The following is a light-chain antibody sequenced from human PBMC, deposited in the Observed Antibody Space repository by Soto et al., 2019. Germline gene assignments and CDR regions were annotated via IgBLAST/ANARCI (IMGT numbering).Light chain of an antibody. J-gene: IGKJ2*01. CDR2: GAS. CDR3: QHYGTSPRT. Sequence: EIVLTQSPGTLSLSPGERATLSSRASQSVSSNLLAWYQHKPGQAPRLLIYGASSRAADIPARFSGSGSGTDFTRTISRLQAEDFAVFYCQHYGTSPRTFGQGTKLEIK. CDR1: QSVSSNL. V-gene: IGKV3-20*01.